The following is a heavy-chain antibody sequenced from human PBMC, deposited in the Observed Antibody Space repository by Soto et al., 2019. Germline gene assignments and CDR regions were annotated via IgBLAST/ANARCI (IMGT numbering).Heavy chain of an antibody. J-gene: IGHJ4*02. CDR3: ARDGYSLFDY. Sequence: QVQLVESGGGVVQPGRSLRLSCAASGFTFSSYGMHWVRQAPGKGMEWVSVIWYDGSNKYYADSVKGRFTISRDNSKNSLYLKMNRLRAEDTAVYYCARDGYSLFDYCGQGTLVTVSS. CDR1: GFTFSSYG. V-gene: IGHV3-33*01. CDR2: IWYDGSNK. D-gene: IGHD2-15*01.